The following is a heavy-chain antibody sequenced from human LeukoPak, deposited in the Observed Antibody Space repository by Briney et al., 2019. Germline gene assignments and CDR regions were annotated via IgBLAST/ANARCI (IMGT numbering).Heavy chain of an antibody. V-gene: IGHV1-2*02. CDR1: GYTFTDYY. CDR2: IKPNSGGT. CDR3: ARVKIGEIGTTFDI. J-gene: IGHJ3*02. D-gene: IGHD1-1*01. Sequence: ASVTVSFTASGYTFTDYYMYWVRQAPGQGLEWMGWIKPNSGGTNYAQKFQGRVTMTRDTSSSTAYMELNRLRSDDTAVYYCARVKIGEIGTTFDIWGQGTMVTVSS.